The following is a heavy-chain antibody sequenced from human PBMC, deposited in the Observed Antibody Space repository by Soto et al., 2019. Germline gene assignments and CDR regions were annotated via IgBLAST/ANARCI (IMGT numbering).Heavy chain of an antibody. V-gene: IGHV4-59*08. CDR1: GGSIISYY. J-gene: IGHJ6*03. D-gene: IGHD6-13*01. CDR2: IYDSGST. CDR3: ARRGAAGGIRHYMDV. Sequence: QVQLQESGPGLVKPSETLSLTCTVPGGSIISYYWSWIRQPPGKGLEWIGYIYDSGSTNYNPSLKSRVTISVDTSKNQFSLKLSSVTAADTAVYHCARRGAAGGIRHYMDVWGKGTTVTVSS.